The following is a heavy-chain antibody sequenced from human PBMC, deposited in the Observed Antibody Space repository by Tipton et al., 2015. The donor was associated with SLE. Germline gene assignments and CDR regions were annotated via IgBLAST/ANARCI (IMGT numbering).Heavy chain of an antibody. D-gene: IGHD4-23*01. V-gene: IGHV4-39*07. CDR3: ARRGGSVE. CDR2: IYYSGST. Sequence: LRLSCTVSGGSISSSSYYWGWIRQPPGKGLEWIGSIYYSGSTYYNPSLKSRVTISVDTSKNQFSLKLSSVTAADTAVYYCARRGGSVEWGQGTLVTVSS. J-gene: IGHJ4*02. CDR1: GGSISSSSYY.